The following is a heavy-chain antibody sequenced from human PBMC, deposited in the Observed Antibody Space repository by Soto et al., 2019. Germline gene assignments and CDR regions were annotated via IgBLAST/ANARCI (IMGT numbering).Heavy chain of an antibody. Sequence: QVQLQQWGAGLLKPSETLSLTCAVYGGSFSDCYWSWIRQPPGKGVEWIGEINHSGSTKYNPSLKSRVTRSVDTSKNQFSLQLTSVTAADTAVYYCARSDPPPSSGWYRPSYYFDYWSQGTLVTVSS. D-gene: IGHD6-19*01. CDR1: GGSFSDCY. CDR2: INHSGST. J-gene: IGHJ4*02. V-gene: IGHV4-34*01. CDR3: ARSDPPPSSGWYRPSYYFDY.